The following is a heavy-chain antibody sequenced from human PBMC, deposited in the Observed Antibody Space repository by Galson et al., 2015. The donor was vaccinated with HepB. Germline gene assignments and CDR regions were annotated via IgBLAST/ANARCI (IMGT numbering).Heavy chain of an antibody. V-gene: IGHV3-33*08. CDR3: ARDLKRYCSGGSCYVSPWSAFDI. CDR1: GFTFSSHG. Sequence: SLRLSCAASGFTFSSHGMHGVRQAPGKGLEWVAVIWYDGSNKYYADSVKGRFTISRDNSKNTLYLQMNSLRAEDTAVYYCARDLKRYCSGGSCYVSPWSAFDIWGQGTMVTVSS. J-gene: IGHJ3*02. D-gene: IGHD2-15*01. CDR2: IWYDGSNK.